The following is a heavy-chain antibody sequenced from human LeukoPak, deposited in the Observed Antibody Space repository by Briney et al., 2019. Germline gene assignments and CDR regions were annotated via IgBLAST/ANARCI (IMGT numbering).Heavy chain of an antibody. V-gene: IGHV1-2*02. D-gene: IGHD2-15*01. CDR1: GYTFTGYY. CDR3: ARRPFYCSGGSCYSDAFDI. CDR2: INPNSGGT. J-gene: IGHJ3*02. Sequence: GASVKVPCKASGYTFTGYYMHWVRQAPGQGLEWMGWINPNSGGTNYAQKFQGRVTMTRDTSISTAYMELSRLRSDDTAVYYCARRPFYCSGGSCYSDAFDIWGQGTMVTVSS.